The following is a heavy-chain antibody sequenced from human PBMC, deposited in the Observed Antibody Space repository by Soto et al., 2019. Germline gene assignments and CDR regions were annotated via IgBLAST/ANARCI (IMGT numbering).Heavy chain of an antibody. D-gene: IGHD1-26*01. Sequence: QVRLVESGGGVVQPGTSLRLSCVASGFSFSTYGMHWVRQAPGKGLEWVGVILKDGSDKYYADSVKGRFTISRDNSKNTLFLQMSSLRAEDTAMYYCARDGRYSYFDYWCQGTRLTVSS. J-gene: IGHJ4*02. CDR2: ILKDGSDK. CDR1: GFSFSTYG. CDR3: ARDGRYSYFDY. V-gene: IGHV3-33*05.